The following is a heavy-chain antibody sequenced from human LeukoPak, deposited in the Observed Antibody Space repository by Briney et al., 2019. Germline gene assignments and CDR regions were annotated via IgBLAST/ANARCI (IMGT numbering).Heavy chain of an antibody. CDR2: INPSGDPT. D-gene: IGHD4-17*01. J-gene: IGHJ4*02. V-gene: IGHV1-46*01. Sequence: GASVKVSCKASGYTFTSYYMHWVRQAPGQGLEWVGIINPSGDPTTYAQKFQGRVTMTTDTSTSTAYMELRSLRSDDTAVYYCARALIRTYGDIGYYFDYWGQGTLVTVSS. CDR3: ARALIRTYGDIGYYFDY. CDR1: GYTFTSYY.